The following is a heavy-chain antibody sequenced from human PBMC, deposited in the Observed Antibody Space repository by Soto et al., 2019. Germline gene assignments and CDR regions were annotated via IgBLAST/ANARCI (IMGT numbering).Heavy chain of an antibody. D-gene: IGHD3-22*01. V-gene: IGHV4-31*02. J-gene: IGHJ5*02. CDR2: IYYSGST. Sequence: SETLSLTCTVSGGSISSGGYYWSWIRQHPGKGLEWIGYIYYSGSTYYNPSLKSRVTISVDTSKNQFSLKLSSVTAADTAVYYCARSASSYYYDSSGYDWFDPWGQGTLVTFSS. CDR3: ARSASSYYYDSSGYDWFDP. CDR1: GGSISSGGYY.